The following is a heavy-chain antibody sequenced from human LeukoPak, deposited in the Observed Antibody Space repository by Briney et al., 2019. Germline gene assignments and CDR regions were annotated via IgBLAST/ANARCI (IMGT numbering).Heavy chain of an antibody. CDR1: GFTFSSYE. V-gene: IGHV3-48*03. J-gene: IGHJ4*02. D-gene: IGHD5-12*01. CDR3: AKDPFIVATISRLWDY. CDR2: ISSSGSTI. Sequence: GGSLRLSCAASGFTFSSYEMNWVRQAPGKGLEWVSYISSSGSTIYYADSVKGRFTISRDNAKNSLYLQMNSLRAEDTAVYYCAKDPFIVATISRLWDYWGQGTLVTVSS.